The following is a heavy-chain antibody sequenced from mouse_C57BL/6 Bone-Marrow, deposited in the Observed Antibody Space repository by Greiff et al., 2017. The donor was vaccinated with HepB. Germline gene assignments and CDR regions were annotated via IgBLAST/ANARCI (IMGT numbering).Heavy chain of an antibody. CDR2: IGRGGST. D-gene: IGHD1-1*01. CDR3: AKKGFIATVMDY. V-gene: IGHV2-5*01. Sequence: VQLQQSGPGLVQPSQSLSITCTVSGFSLTSYGVHWVRQSPGKGLEWLGVIGRGGSTDYTAAFMSRLSITKDNSKSQVFFKMNSLQADDTAIYYCAKKGFIATVMDYWGQGTTLTVSS. J-gene: IGHJ2*01. CDR1: GFSLTSYG.